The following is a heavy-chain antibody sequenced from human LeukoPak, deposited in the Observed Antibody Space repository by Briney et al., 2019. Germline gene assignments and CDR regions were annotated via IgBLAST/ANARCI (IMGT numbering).Heavy chain of an antibody. CDR1: GLTFDDYA. CDR3: AKDWGPRRDGYNDGMDV. J-gene: IGHJ6*02. D-gene: IGHD5-24*01. V-gene: IGHV3-9*01. Sequence: GGSLRLSCAASGLTFDDYAMHWVQQAPGKGLEWVSGISWNSGSIGYADSVKGRFTISRDNAKNSLYLQMNSLRAEDTALYYCAKDWGPRRDGYNDGMDVWGQGTTVTVSS. CDR2: ISWNSGSI.